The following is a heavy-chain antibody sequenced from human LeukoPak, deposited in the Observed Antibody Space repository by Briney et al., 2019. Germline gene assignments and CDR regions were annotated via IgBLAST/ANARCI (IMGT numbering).Heavy chain of an antibody. Sequence: GGSLRLSCAASGFTFSSYSMNWVRQAPGKGLEWVSYISSSSTIYYADSVKGRFTISRDNAKNSLYLQMNSLRAEDTAVYYCARVTMVRGVPHWGQGTLVTVSS. CDR2: ISSSSTI. D-gene: IGHD3-10*01. V-gene: IGHV3-48*04. CDR3: ARVTMVRGVPH. CDR1: GFTFSSYS. J-gene: IGHJ4*02.